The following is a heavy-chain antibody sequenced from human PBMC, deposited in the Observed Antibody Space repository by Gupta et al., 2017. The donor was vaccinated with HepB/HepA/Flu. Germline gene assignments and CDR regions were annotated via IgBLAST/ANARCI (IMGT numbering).Heavy chain of an antibody. CDR1: GFTFSSYS. CDR3: ARNDYVGFPI. CDR2: ISSSSSTI. V-gene: IGHV3-48*02. D-gene: IGHD4-17*01. Sequence: EASLVESGGSLVQPGGSLSLSGAAYGFTFSSYSMNWVRQAPGTGLEWVSYISSSSSTIYYADSVKGRCTISRDNAKNSLYLQMNSLRDEDTAVYYCARNDYVGFPIWGQGTMVTVSS. J-gene: IGHJ3*02.